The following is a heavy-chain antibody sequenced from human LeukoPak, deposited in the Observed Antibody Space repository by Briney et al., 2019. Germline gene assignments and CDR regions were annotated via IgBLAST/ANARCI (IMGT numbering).Heavy chain of an antibody. J-gene: IGHJ4*02. V-gene: IGHV4-59*01. CDR2: IYYLVVT. D-gene: IGHD3-16*01. CDR3: ARDGADYLDY. CDR1: GGSISIYY. Sequence: PSETPSLTCTVSGGSISIYYWSCIRQPPGKGLEWIGYIYYLVVTNYNPSLKSRVTISVDTSKTQFSLKLRSVTAADPAVYYCARDGADYLDYWGQGPLVTVSS.